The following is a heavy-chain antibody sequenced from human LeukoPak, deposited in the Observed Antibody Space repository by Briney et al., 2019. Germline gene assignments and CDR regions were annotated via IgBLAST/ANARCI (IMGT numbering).Heavy chain of an antibody. J-gene: IGHJ3*01. D-gene: IGHD2-2*01. CDR2: IYDSGST. CDR3: ARSRNATPRLWAFDV. V-gene: IGHV4-59*08. Sequence: PSQTLSLTCTVSGGSITNYYWSWIRRPPGKELEWIGYIYDSGSTYYNPSLQSRVTLSEDTAKKQFSLNLVSVTAADTAVYYCARSRNATPRLWAFDVWGQGTMVSVSS. CDR1: GGSITNYY.